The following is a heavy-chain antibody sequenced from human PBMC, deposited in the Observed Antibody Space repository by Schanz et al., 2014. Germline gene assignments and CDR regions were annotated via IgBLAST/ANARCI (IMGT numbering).Heavy chain of an antibody. CDR2: ISYSGST. CDR1: GGSVSSGGDY. V-gene: IGHV4-31*03. Sequence: QVHLQASGPGLVKPSQTLSLPCTVSGGSVSSGGDYCSWIRQHPGKGLEWIGFISYSGSTYYNPSLKSRVTISVDTSKNQFSLKLSSVTAADTAVYYCARDRGHGDLPGDIWGQGTMVTVSS. J-gene: IGHJ3*02. D-gene: IGHD4-17*01. CDR3: ARDRGHGDLPGDI.